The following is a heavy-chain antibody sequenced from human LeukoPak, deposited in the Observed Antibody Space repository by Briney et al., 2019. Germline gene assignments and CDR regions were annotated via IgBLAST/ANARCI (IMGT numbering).Heavy chain of an antibody. CDR2: ISSSSSYM. J-gene: IGHJ4*02. CDR3: AREEEYSYGYCDY. CDR1: GFTFSSYS. Sequence: GGSLRLSCAASGFTFSSYSMNWVRQAPGKGLEWVSSISSSSSYMCYADSVKGRFTISRDNAKNSLYLQMNSLRAEDTAVYYCAREEEYSYGYCDYWGQGTLVTVSS. V-gene: IGHV3-21*01. D-gene: IGHD5-18*01.